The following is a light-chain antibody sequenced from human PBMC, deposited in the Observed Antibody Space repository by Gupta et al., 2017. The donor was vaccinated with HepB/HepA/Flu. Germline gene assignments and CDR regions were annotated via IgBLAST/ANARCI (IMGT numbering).Light chain of an antibody. CDR2: DVS. J-gene: IGKJ5*01. Sequence: EIALTQSPATLSLSPGARATLSCRASQSVSSYLAWYQQKRGQAPRLLIYDVSKRATGIPARFSGSGSGTDFTLTISMLEPEDFAVYYCHQRSNWPITFGQGTRLEIK. CDR3: HQRSNWPIT. V-gene: IGKV3-11*01. CDR1: QSVSSY.